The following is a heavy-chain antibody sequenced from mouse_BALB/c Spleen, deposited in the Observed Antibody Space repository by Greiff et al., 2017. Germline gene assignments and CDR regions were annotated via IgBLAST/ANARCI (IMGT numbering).Heavy chain of an antibody. CDR1: GFTFSDYY. V-gene: IGHV5-4*02. D-gene: IGHD2-4*01. Sequence: EVKLVESGGGLVKPGGSLKLSCAASGFTFSDYYMYWVRQTPEKRLEWVATISDGGSYTYYPDSVKGRFTISRDNAKNNLYLQMSSLKSEDTAMYYCARGNYYDYDGDYFDYWGQGTTLTVSS. J-gene: IGHJ2*01. CDR3: ARGNYYDYDGDYFDY. CDR2: ISDGGSYT.